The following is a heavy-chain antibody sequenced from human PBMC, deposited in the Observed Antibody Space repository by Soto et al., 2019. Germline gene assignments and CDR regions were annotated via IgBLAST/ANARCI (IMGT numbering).Heavy chain of an antibody. D-gene: IGHD6-13*01. V-gene: IGHV4-59*01. Sequence: SETLSLTCTVSGGSISSYYWSWIRQPPGKGLEWIGYIYYSGSTNYNPSLKSRVTISVDTSKNQFSLKLSSVTAADTAVYYCARYSSSWYEFSWFDPWGQGTLVTVS. CDR1: GGSISSYY. J-gene: IGHJ5*02. CDR3: ARYSSSWYEFSWFDP. CDR2: IYYSGST.